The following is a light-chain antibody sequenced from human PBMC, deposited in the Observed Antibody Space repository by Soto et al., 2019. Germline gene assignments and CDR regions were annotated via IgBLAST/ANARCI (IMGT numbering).Light chain of an antibody. V-gene: IGLV3-1*01. J-gene: IGLJ2*01. Sequence: SYELTQPPSVSVSPGQTASITCSGDKLGDKYACWYQQKPGQSPVLVIYQDSKRTSGIPERFSGSNSGNTATLTISGTQAMDEGDYYCQAWDSSTVVFGGGTQLTVL. CDR3: QAWDSSTVV. CDR2: QDS. CDR1: KLGDKY.